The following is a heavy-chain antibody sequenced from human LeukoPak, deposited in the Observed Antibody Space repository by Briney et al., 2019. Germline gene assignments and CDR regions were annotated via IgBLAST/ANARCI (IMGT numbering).Heavy chain of an antibody. D-gene: IGHD2-2*02. Sequence: ASVKVSCKASGYTFTSYYMHWVRQAPGQGLEWMGIINPSGGSTSYAQKFQGRVTMTRNTSISTAYMELSSLRSEDTAVYYCARGDIVVVPAAILYYYGMDVWGQGTTVTVSS. CDR2: INPSGGST. V-gene: IGHV1-46*01. J-gene: IGHJ6*02. CDR1: GYTFTSYY. CDR3: ARGDIVVVPAAILYYYGMDV.